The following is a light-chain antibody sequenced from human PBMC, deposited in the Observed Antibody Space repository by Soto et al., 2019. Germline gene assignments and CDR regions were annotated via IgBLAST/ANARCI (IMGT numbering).Light chain of an antibody. J-gene: IGKJ1*01. V-gene: IGKV3-20*01. CDR3: QQYGGSPRT. Sequence: EIVLTQSPGTLSLSPGERATLSCRASQSVSSSSLAWYQQKRGQAPRLRIHDASSRATGIPDRFSGSGSGTDFTLAISRLEPEDFAVYYCQQYGGSPRTFGQGTKVDIK. CDR2: DAS. CDR1: QSVSSSS.